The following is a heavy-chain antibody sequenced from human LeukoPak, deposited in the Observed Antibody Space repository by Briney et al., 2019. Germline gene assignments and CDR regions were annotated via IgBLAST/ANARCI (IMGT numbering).Heavy chain of an antibody. J-gene: IGHJ3*02. CDR2: INPSGGST. CDR1: GYTFTSYY. CDR3: ARDIASMVITGLGDI. Sequence: VASVKVSCKASGYTFTSYYMHWVRQAPGQGLEWMGIINPSGGSTSYAQKFQGRVTMTRDMSTSTVYMELSSLRSEDTAVYYCARDIASMVITGLGDIWGQGTMVTVSS. D-gene: IGHD3-22*01. V-gene: IGHV1-46*01.